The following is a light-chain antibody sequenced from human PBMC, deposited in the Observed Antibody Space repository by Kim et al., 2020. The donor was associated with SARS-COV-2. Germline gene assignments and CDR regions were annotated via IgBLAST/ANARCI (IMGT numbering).Light chain of an antibody. Sequence: GKRVTISCTRSSSNIGGPFDVHWYQQLPGTVPKLLIYGNNNRPSGVPDRFSGSKSGTSASLAITGLQAEDEADYYCLSHGSSLSVAFGGGTQLTVL. J-gene: IGLJ2*01. CDR3: LSHGSSLSVA. V-gene: IGLV1-40*01. CDR2: GNN. CDR1: SSNIGGPFD.